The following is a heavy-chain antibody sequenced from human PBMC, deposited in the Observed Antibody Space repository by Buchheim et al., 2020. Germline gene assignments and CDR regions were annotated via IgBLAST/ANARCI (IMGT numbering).Heavy chain of an antibody. Sequence: EVQLLESGGGLVQPGGSLRLSCAASGFTFSSYAMSWVRQAPGKGLEWVSAISGSGGSTYYADSVKGRFTISRDNSKNALYLQMNSLRAEDTAVYYCATFTYYDFWSGSPGNDYWGQGTL. CDR1: GFTFSSYA. J-gene: IGHJ4*02. D-gene: IGHD3-3*01. CDR3: ATFTYYDFWSGSPGNDY. V-gene: IGHV3-23*01. CDR2: ISGSGGST.